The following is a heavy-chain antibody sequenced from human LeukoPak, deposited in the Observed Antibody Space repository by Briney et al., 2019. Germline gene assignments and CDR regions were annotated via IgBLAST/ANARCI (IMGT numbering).Heavy chain of an antibody. D-gene: IGHD3-22*01. V-gene: IGHV4-39*07. Sequence: SETLSLTCTVSGGSISSSSYYWGWIRQPPGKGLEWIGSIYYSGSTYYNPSLKSRLTISVDTSKNQFSLKLSSVTAADTAVYYCARDFSSGYLFAFGGGFDIWGQGTMVTVSS. CDR3: ARDFSSGYLFAFGGGFDI. CDR2: IYYSGST. CDR1: GGSISSSSYY. J-gene: IGHJ3*02.